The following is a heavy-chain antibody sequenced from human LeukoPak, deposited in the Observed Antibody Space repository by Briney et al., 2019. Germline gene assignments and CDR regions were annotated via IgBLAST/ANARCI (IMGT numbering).Heavy chain of an antibody. Sequence: GGSLRLSCAASGFTVSSNYMSWVRQAPGRGLEWVSVIYSGGNTYYADSVKGRFTISRDNSKNTLYLQMNSLRAEDTAVYYCARGIFTVTTDWGQGTLVTVSS. V-gene: IGHV3-66*01. D-gene: IGHD4-17*01. CDR2: IYSGGNT. J-gene: IGHJ4*02. CDR1: GFTVSSNY. CDR3: ARGIFTVTTD.